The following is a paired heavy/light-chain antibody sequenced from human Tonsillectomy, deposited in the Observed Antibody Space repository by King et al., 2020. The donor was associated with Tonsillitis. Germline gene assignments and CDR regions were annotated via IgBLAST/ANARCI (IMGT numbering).Light chain of an antibody. Sequence: SYKLTQPPSVSVSPGQTVSITCAGSRLGGKDISWYQQRSGQSPVLVIHQDNKRPSGIPERVSGSKSGNTATLTISGTQAVDEADYYCQAWDDDTDVFGPGTKVTVL. J-gene: IGLJ1*01. CDR2: QDN. CDR1: RLGGKD. V-gene: IGLV3-1*01. CDR3: QAWDDDTDV.
Heavy chain of an antibody. V-gene: IGHV3-30*18. CDR2: ISRDGDSK. CDR3: AKDWGYSRNRFEGSDS. J-gene: IGHJ4*02. CDR1: GFMLSDYG. D-gene: IGHD1-26*01. Sequence: QVQLVESGGGVVQPGGSLRLSCAASGFMLSDYGMQWVRQAPGKGLEWVADISRDGDSKYYADSVKGRFIISRDISKNTVYLQMSGLKTEDTALYYCAKDWGYSRNRFEGSDSWGPGTLVTVSS.